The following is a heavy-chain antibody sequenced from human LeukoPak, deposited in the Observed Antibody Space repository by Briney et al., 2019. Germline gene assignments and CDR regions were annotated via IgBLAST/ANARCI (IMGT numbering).Heavy chain of an antibody. V-gene: IGHV4-59*01. CDR3: ARGGPPGYYYDYYMDV. Sequence: PSETLPLTCTVSGGSISSYYWSWIRQTPGKGLEWIGYIYYSGSTNFNPSLKSRVTISVDPSKNQFSLKMSSVTAADTAVYFCARGGPPGYYYDYYMDVWGKGTTVTISS. CDR1: GGSISSYY. CDR2: IYYSGST. J-gene: IGHJ6*03.